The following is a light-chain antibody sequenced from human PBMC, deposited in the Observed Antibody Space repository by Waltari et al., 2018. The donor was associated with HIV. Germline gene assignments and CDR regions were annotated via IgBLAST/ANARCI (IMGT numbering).Light chain of an antibody. Sequence: EIVMTQSPATLSVSPGDRATLSCSASQSVSSNLAWYQQKPGQAPRLLVFGAATRATCSPARFSGSGSRTGFTLTISRLQSEEFAVYYCQQYNTPPPEITFGPGTKVAIK. CDR1: QSVSSN. CDR3: QQYNTPPPEIT. V-gene: IGKV3-15*01. J-gene: IGKJ3*01. CDR2: GAA.